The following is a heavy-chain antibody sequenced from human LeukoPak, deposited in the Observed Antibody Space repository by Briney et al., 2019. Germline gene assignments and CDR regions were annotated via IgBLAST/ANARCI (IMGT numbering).Heavy chain of an antibody. CDR2: ISFGGGYT. CDR1: GFTFSNYA. CDR3: AKRIDTCGSTHHHDY. D-gene: IGHD3-22*01. V-gene: IGHV3-23*01. Sequence: SGGALRLSCVGYGFTFSNYAMTWVRQAPGKGLEWVSSISFGGGYTFYADSVKGHFTISRDNSRSTLYLQMNNLSAEDTALYYCAKRIDTCGSTHHHDYWGEGTLVTVSS. J-gene: IGHJ4*02.